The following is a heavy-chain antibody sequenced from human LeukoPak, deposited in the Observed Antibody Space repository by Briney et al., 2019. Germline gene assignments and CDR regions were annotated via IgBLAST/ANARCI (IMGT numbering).Heavy chain of an antibody. J-gene: IGHJ4*02. CDR2: ISGSGGST. D-gene: IGHD3-16*01. CDR1: GFTFSSYA. CDR3: ARDGGNYYLDY. V-gene: IGHV3-23*01. Sequence: GGSLRLFCAASGFTFSSYAMSWVRQAPGKGLEWVSAISGSGGSTYYADSVKGRFTISRDNAKNSLYLQMNSLRAEDTAVYYCARDGGNYYLDYWGQGTLVTVSS.